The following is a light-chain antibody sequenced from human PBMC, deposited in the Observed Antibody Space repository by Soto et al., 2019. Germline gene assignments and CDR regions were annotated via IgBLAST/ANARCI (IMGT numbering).Light chain of an antibody. Sequence: QSALTQPASVSGSPGQSITISCSGTRSDIGSYNYVAWYQQFPGKTPKILIYGVSNRPSGVSSRFSGSKSGNTASLTISGLQAEDEADYYCSSYAGSNNYVFGTGTKVTVL. CDR3: SSYAGSNNYV. V-gene: IGLV2-14*01. CDR1: RSDIGSYNY. J-gene: IGLJ1*01. CDR2: GVS.